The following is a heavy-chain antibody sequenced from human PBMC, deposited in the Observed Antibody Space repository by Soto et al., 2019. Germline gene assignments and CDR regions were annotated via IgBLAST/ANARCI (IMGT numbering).Heavy chain of an antibody. CDR2: ILYSGPT. Sequence: QLQLQESGPGLLRPSETLSLTCNVSGGAISSSSYFWAWVRQPPGKTLEWIGHILYSGPTHYNESLKSRVTISVDTSKNQFSLRLNSVTPADTAVYYCARGGGYYGVLFDYWGQGTLVPVSS. V-gene: IGHV4-39*01. CDR3: ARGGGYYGVLFDY. J-gene: IGHJ4*02. CDR1: GGAISSSSYF. D-gene: IGHD4-17*01.